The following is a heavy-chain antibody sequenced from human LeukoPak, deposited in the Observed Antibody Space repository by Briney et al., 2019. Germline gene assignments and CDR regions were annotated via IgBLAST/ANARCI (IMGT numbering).Heavy chain of an antibody. CDR3: ARNLEGVDY. V-gene: IGHV1-2*02. CDR2: LNSKSGGA. CDR1: GYSFTAFH. Sequence: VASVKVSCKASGYSFTAFHMHWLRQAPGQGFEWMGWLNSKSGGATYAQKFQGRVTMTRDTSISTAYMELRSPRSDDTAVYYCARNLEGVDYWGQGTLVTVSS. J-gene: IGHJ4*02.